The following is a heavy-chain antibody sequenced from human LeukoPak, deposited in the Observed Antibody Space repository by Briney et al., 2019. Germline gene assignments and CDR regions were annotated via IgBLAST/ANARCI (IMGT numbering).Heavy chain of an antibody. Sequence: ASVKVSCKASGYTFTGYYMHWVRQAPGQGLEWMGWMNPNSGNTGYAPKFQGRVTMTRNTSISTAYMELSSLRSEDTAVYYCARFDTELLTDAFDIWGQGTMVTVSS. CDR3: ARFDTELLTDAFDI. CDR2: MNPNSGNT. CDR1: GYTFTGYY. D-gene: IGHD3-10*01. J-gene: IGHJ3*02. V-gene: IGHV1-8*02.